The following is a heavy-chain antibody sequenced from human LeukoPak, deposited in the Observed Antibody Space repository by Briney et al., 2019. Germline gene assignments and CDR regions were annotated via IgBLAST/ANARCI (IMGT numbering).Heavy chain of an antibody. J-gene: IGHJ3*02. CDR1: GFTVSSNY. CDR2: ISSGSSHI. CDR3: VRGGAGATASDVFDI. Sequence: PGGSLRLSCAASGFTVSSNYMSWVRQAPGKGLEWVSSISSGSSHIFYEDSVKGRFTISRDNAKNSLFLQMNSLRVEDTAIYYCVRGGAGATASDVFDIWGQGTMVTVSS. V-gene: IGHV3-21*04. D-gene: IGHD5-12*01.